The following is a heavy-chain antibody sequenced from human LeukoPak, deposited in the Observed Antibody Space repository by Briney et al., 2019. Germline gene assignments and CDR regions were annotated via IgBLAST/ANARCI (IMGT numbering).Heavy chain of an antibody. D-gene: IGHD1-26*01. CDR1: GFTFSSYG. V-gene: IGHV3-23*01. J-gene: IGHJ4*02. Sequence: PGGSLRLSCAASGFTFSSYGISWVRQAPGKGLEWGSAISGSGGSTYYADSVKGRFTISRDNSKNTLYLQMNSLRAEDTAVYYCARDKGVGPHGDYFDYWGQGTLVTVSS. CDR2: ISGSGGST. CDR3: ARDKGVGPHGDYFDY.